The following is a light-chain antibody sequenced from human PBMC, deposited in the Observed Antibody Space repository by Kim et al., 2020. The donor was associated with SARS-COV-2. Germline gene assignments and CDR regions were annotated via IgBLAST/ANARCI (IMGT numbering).Light chain of an antibody. CDR1: QDISPY. V-gene: IGKV1-9*01. CDR2: AAS. J-gene: IGKJ2*01. CDR3: QQVKTFPRT. Sequence: SASVGDRVTFTCRASQDISPYVAWYQQKPGKAPKLLIYAASTLQSGVPSRFSGGGSGTEFTLTINSLQPDDFATYYCQQVKTFPRTFGQGTKLEI.